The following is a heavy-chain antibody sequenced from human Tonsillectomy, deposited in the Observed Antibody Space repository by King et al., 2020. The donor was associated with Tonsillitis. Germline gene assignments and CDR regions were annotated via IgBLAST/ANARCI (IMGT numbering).Heavy chain of an antibody. Sequence: TLKESGPALVKPTQTLTLTCTFSGFSLSPSGMSVSWIRQPPGKALEWRARIVWDDDKFYRPSLKPRLTISKDTSKNQGVRTMTNMDPVDTATYYCARMGGSYYYYYMDVWGKGTTVTVSS. V-gene: IGHV2-70*04. J-gene: IGHJ6*03. CDR3: ARMGGSYYYYYMDV. D-gene: IGHD3-16*01. CDR1: GFSLSPSGMS. CDR2: IVWDDDK.